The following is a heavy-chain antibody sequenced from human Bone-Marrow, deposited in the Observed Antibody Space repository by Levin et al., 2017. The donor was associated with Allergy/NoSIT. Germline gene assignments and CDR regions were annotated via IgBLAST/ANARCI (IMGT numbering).Heavy chain of an antibody. Sequence: GESLKISCAASAFTFRSYWMHWVRQAPGKGLVWVSRINSDGSSTSYADSVRGRFTISRDNAKNTLFLEMNSLRAEDTAVYYCARLSGAVDYWGRGTLVTVSS. CDR1: AFTFRSYW. D-gene: IGHD3-10*02. V-gene: IGHV3-74*01. CDR2: INSDGSST. CDR3: ARLSGAVDY. J-gene: IGHJ4*02.